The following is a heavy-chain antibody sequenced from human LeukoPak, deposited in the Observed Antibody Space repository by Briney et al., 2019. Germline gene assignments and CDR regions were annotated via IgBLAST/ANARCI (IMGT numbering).Heavy chain of an antibody. D-gene: IGHD5-18*01. CDR3: AKAYSTYSFGYPDAFDM. J-gene: IGHJ3*02. V-gene: IGHV3-30*02. CDR1: GFTFNRYA. Sequence: GGSLRLSCAASGFTFNRYAMHWVRQAPGKGLEWVTFIRYDGSEKYYVDSVKGRFTISRYNFKRTLYLQMSSLRDEDTARYYCAKAYSTYSFGYPDAFDMWGHGTMVIVSS. CDR2: IRYDGSEK.